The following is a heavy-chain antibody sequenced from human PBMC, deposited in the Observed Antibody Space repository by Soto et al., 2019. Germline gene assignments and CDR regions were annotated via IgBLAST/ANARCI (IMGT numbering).Heavy chain of an antibody. CDR3: VRDLNGDFYY. V-gene: IGHV1-18*01. CDR1: GYSFTTYG. Sequence: QVQLVQSGAEVRQPGASGKVSCKASGYSFTTYGMSWVRQAPGQGLEYMGWINGYGHGAKYVQRFQGRFSMTTDTSTNTVYMDLRSLTSDDTAVYYCVRDLNGDFYYWGQGTVVIVSP. D-gene: IGHD3-10*01. J-gene: IGHJ4*02. CDR2: INGYGHGA.